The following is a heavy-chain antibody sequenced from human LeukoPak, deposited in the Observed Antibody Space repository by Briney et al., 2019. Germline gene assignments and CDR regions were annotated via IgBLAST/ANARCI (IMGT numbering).Heavy chain of an antibody. CDR2: ISRNSANI. V-gene: IGHV3-9*01. Sequence: PGRSLRLSCAASGFTFDDYVMHWVRQAPGRGLEWVSGISRNSANIGYADSVKGRFPISRDNAKNSPYLQMNSLRTEDTALYYCARDFCTGCNYYFYGMDVWGRGTTVTVSS. D-gene: IGHD2-2*01. CDR1: GFTFDDYV. CDR3: ARDFCTGCNYYFYGMDV. J-gene: IGHJ6*02.